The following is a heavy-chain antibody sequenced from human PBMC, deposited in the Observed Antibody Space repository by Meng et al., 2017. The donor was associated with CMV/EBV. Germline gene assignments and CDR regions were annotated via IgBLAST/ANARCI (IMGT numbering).Heavy chain of an antibody. Sequence: SVKVSCKASGGTFSSYAISWVRQAPGQGLEWMGGIIPIFGTANYAQKFQGRVTITADKSTSTAYMELSSLRSEDTAVYYCASRGITIFGVKTYYYYGMDVWGQGTTVTVSS. CDR1: GGTFSSYA. D-gene: IGHD3-3*01. CDR3: ASRGITIFGVKTYYYYGMDV. V-gene: IGHV1-69*06. J-gene: IGHJ6*02. CDR2: IIPIFGTA.